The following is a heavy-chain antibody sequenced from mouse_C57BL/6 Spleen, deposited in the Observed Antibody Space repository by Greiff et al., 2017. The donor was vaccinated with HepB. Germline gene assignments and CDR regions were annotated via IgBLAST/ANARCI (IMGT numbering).Heavy chain of an antibody. CDR3: ARIYSNYLYYVDY. CDR1: GYTFTSYW. V-gene: IGHV1-69*01. D-gene: IGHD2-5*01. Sequence: QVQLQQPGAELVMPGASVKLSCKASGYTFTSYWMHWVKQRPGQGLEWIGEIDPSDSYTNYNQKFKGKSTLTVDKSSSTAYMQLSSLTSEDSAVYYCARIYSNYLYYVDYWGQGTTLTVSS. J-gene: IGHJ2*01. CDR2: IDPSDSYT.